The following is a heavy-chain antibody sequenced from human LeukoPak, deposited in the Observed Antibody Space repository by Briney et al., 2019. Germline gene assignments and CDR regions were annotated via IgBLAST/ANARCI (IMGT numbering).Heavy chain of an antibody. CDR3: ARQFISYMDV. CDR2: INHSGST. V-gene: IGHV4-34*01. D-gene: IGHD2-21*01. J-gene: IGHJ6*03. CDR1: GGSFSGYY. Sequence: SETLSLTCAVYGGSFSGYYWSWIRQPPGKGLEWIGEINHSGSTNYNPSLKSRVTISVDTSKNQFSLKLSSVTAADTAVYYCARQFISYMDVWGKGTTVTVSS.